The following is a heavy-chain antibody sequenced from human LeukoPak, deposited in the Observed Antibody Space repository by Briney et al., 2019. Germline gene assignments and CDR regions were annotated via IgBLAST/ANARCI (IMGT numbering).Heavy chain of an antibody. CDR1: GFRFNTFW. CDR3: AKDCNWNLDGAFDI. CDR2: ISYDGSNK. J-gene: IGHJ3*02. D-gene: IGHD1-20*01. Sequence: PGGSLRLSCAASGFRFNTFWMSWVRQAPGKGLEWVAVISYDGSNKYYADSVKGRFTISRDNSKNTLYLQMNSLRAEDTAVYYCAKDCNWNLDGAFDIWGQGTMVTVSS. V-gene: IGHV3-30*18.